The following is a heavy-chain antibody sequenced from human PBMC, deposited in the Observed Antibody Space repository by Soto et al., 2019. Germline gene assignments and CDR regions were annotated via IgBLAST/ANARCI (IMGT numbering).Heavy chain of an antibody. J-gene: IGHJ6*02. V-gene: IGHV4-30-4*01. CDR2: IYYSGST. Sequence: SETLSLTCTVSGDSIRSGNHYWSWIRQPPGKGLEWIGYIYYSGSTYYSPSLKSRVTISVDTSKNQFSLKLNSVTAADTAVYSRHTADTFTVYGCMDVWGQGTTVTVSS. CDR3: HTADTFTVYGCMDV. CDR1: GDSIRSGNHY. D-gene: IGHD3-10*01.